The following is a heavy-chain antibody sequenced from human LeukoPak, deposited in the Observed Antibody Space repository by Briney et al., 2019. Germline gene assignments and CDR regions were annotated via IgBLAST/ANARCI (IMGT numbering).Heavy chain of an antibody. CDR3: AKGVIAVAGPDAFDI. Sequence: GGSLRLSCAASGFTFSSYWMHWVRQAPGKGLVWVSRINNDGSSTTYADSVKGRFTISRDNAKNTLYLQMNSLRAEDMALYYCAKGVIAVAGPDAFDIWGQGTMVTVSS. D-gene: IGHD6-19*01. J-gene: IGHJ3*02. CDR1: GFTFSSYW. V-gene: IGHV3-74*01. CDR2: INNDGSST.